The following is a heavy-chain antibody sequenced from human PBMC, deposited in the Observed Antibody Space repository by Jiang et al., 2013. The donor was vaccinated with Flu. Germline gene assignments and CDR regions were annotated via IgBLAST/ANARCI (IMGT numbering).Heavy chain of an antibody. Sequence: QPPGRGWSGLGKSIIVEAPTTTRTLKSRVTISVDTSKNQFSLKLSPVTAADTAVYYCAREGFLVIAIRDWYFDLWGRGTLVTVSS. CDR2: SIIVEAP. D-gene: IGHD2-21*01. V-gene: IGHV4-34*01. CDR3: AREGFLVIAIRDWYFDL. J-gene: IGHJ2*01.